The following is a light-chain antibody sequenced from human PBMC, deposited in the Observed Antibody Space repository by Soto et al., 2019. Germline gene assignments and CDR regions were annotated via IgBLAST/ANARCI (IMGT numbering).Light chain of an antibody. V-gene: IGKV3-20*01. J-gene: IGKJ1*01. CDR1: RSVSANN. CDR2: GAS. Sequence: EIVLTQSPGTLSLSPGERATLSCRASRSVSANNLAWYQQRPGQAPRLLIYGASRRATGIPDRFSGSGSGTDFTLTISRLEPEDVAVYYCQQYDNSVWTFGQGTKVDIK. CDR3: QQYDNSVWT.